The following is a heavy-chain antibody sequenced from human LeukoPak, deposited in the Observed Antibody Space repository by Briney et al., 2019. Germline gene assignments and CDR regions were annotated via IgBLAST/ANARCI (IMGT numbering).Heavy chain of an antibody. Sequence: GASVKVSFKASGYTFTGYHMHWVRQAPGQGLEWMGWINPSSGGTNYAQKFQGRVTITRDTSITTAYMELSRLRSDDTALYYCARMVGATIGAFDFWGQGTLVTVSS. CDR2: INPSSGGT. CDR1: GYTFTGYH. J-gene: IGHJ4*02. CDR3: ARMVGATIGAFDF. V-gene: IGHV1-2*02. D-gene: IGHD1-26*01.